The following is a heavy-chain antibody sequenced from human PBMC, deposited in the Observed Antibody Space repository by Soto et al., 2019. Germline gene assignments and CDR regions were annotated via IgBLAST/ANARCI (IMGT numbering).Heavy chain of an antibody. D-gene: IGHD6-6*01. Sequence: QKPGKGLEWIGYIYYSGSTNENSSLKSRVTISVATSKHQFSPKLSSVTAADTAVYYCARGLSIPALWPAPWGQGTLVSVPS. CDR2: IYYSGST. J-gene: IGHJ5*02. CDR3: ARGLSIPALWPAP. V-gene: IGHV4-59*01.